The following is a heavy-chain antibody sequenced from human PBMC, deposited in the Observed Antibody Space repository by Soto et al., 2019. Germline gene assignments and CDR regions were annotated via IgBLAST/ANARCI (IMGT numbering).Heavy chain of an antibody. CDR1: GFTFSSYG. CDR2: ISYDGSNK. D-gene: IGHD6-19*01. V-gene: IGHV3-30*18. J-gene: IGHJ4*02. Sequence: GSLRLSCAASGFTFSSYGMHWVRQAPGKGLEWVAVISYDGSNKYYADSVKGRFTISRDNSKNTLYLQMNSLRAEDTAVYYCAKPPPSIAVAGPVEYWGQGTLVTSPQ. CDR3: AKPPPSIAVAGPVEY.